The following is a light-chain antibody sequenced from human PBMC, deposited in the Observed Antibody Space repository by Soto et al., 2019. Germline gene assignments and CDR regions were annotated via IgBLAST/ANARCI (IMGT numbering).Light chain of an antibody. J-gene: IGLJ3*02. CDR2: LEGSGSY. CDR3: ETWDGNTRV. CDR1: SGHSSYI. V-gene: IGLV4-60*02. Sequence: QSVLTQSSSASASQGSSVKLTCTLSSGHSSYIIAWHQQQPGKAPRYLMKLEGSGSYNKGSGVPDRFSGSSSGADRYLTISNPQFEDEADYYCETWDGNTRVFGGGTKLTVL.